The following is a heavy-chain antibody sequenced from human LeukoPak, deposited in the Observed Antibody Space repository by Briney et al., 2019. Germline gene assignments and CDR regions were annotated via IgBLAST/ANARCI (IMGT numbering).Heavy chain of an antibody. CDR1: GGSISSGDYY. V-gene: IGHV4-30-4*01. J-gene: IGHJ4*02. CDR3: ARTVPAAIEYYFDY. D-gene: IGHD2-2*01. CDR2: IYYSGST. Sequence: PSETLSLTCTVSGGSISSGDYYWSWIRQPPGKGLEWIGYIYYSGSTYYNPSLKSRVTISVDTSKNQFSLKLSSVTAADTAVYYCARTVPAAIEYYFDYWGQGTLVTVSS.